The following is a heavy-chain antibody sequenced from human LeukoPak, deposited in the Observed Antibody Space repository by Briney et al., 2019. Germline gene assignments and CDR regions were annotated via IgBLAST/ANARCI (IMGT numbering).Heavy chain of an antibody. J-gene: IGHJ4*02. Sequence: SETLSLTCTVSGGSIRSFYWSWIRQPPGKGLEWIGYIFYSGSTNYNASLKSRVTISVDTSKNQFSLKLSSVTAADTAVYYCARHGSGYYFFDYWGQGTLVTVSS. CDR3: ARHGSGYYFFDY. CDR1: GGSIRSFY. D-gene: IGHD3-3*01. CDR2: IFYSGST. V-gene: IGHV4-59*08.